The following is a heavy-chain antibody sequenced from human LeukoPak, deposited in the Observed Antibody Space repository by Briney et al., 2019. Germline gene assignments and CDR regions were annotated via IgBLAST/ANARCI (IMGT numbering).Heavy chain of an antibody. CDR1: GFTFSRSA. Sequence: PGGPLRLSCAASGFTFSRSAMTWVRQGTGTGLEFVASNIYSGGATYYADSVKGRFTISRDNSKNTLYLQKNSLRAEDTALYYCAKDGLYYDGSEHVYYFDSWGQGTLVTVSS. D-gene: IGHD3-22*01. CDR3: AKDGLYYDGSEHVYYFDS. V-gene: IGHV3-23*01. CDR2: NIYSGGAT. J-gene: IGHJ4*02.